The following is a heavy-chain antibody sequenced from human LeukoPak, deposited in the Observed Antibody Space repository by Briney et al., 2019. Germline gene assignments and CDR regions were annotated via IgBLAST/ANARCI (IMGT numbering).Heavy chain of an antibody. D-gene: IGHD6-13*01. V-gene: IGHV4-39*01. CDR2: IYYSGST. Sequence: KPSETLSLTCTVSGGSISSSSYYWGWIRQPPGKGLVWIGSIYYSGSTYYNPSLKSRVTISVDTSKNQFSLKLSSVTAADTAVYYCAIYLAAGDYYYYYMDVWGKGTTVTVSS. CDR1: GGSISSSSYY. J-gene: IGHJ6*03. CDR3: AIYLAAGDYYYYYMDV.